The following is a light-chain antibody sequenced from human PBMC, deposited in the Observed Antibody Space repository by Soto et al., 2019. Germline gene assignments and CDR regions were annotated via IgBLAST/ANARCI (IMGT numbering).Light chain of an antibody. Sequence: QPVLTQSPSASASLGASVKLTCTLSSGHSTYAIAWHQQQPEKGPRYLMNLNSDGSHTKGDGIPDRFSGSSSGAERYLTISSLQSEDEADYYCQTWGTSIHVFGGGTKLTVL. V-gene: IGLV4-69*01. CDR2: LNSDGSH. CDR3: QTWGTSIHV. J-gene: IGLJ2*01. CDR1: SGHSTYA.